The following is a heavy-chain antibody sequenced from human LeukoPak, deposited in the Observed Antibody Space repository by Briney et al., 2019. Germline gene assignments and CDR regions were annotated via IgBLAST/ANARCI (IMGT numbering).Heavy chain of an antibody. Sequence: GASVKVSCKASGYTFTSYDINWVRQATGQGLEWMGWMNPNSGNTGYAQKFQGRVTMTRNTSISTAYMELSSLRSEDTAVYYCASGPGIFGVVMKPPLMIWFDPWGQGTLVTVSS. CDR2: MNPNSGNT. CDR1: GYTFTSYD. J-gene: IGHJ5*02. D-gene: IGHD3-3*01. V-gene: IGHV1-8*01. CDR3: ASGPGIFGVVMKPPLMIWFDP.